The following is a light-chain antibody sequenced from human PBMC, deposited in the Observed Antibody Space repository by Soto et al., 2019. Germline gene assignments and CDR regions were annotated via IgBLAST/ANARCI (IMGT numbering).Light chain of an antibody. J-gene: IGKJ4*01. Sequence: EFVLTQSPGTLSLSPGERATLSGRASQTVRNNYLAWYQQKPGQAPRLLIYDASSRATGIPDRFSGGGSGTDFTLTICRLEPEDFAVYYCQQFSSYPLTFGGGTKVDI. CDR2: DAS. V-gene: IGKV3-20*01. CDR3: QQFSSYPLT. CDR1: QTVRNNY.